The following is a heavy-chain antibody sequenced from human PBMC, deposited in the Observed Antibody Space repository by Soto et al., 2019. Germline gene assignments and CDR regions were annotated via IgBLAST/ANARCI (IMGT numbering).Heavy chain of an antibody. Sequence: EVQLVESGGDLVQPGGSLRLSCVASGFTLRNYWMHWFRQAPGKGLVCVSRITNDGSTTYYADSVKCRFTISRDNAKNTLYRQVNSLRVEDTAVYYFERDQDGAGGTADYCGQGTLVNVS. D-gene: IGHD1-26*01. CDR2: ITNDGSTT. CDR1: GFTLRNYW. J-gene: IGHJ4*02. V-gene: IGHV3-74*01. CDR3: ERDQDGAGGTADY.